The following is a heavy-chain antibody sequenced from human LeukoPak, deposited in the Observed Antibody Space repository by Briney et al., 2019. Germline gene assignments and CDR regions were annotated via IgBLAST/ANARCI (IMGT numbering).Heavy chain of an antibody. CDR1: GGSFSGYY. D-gene: IGHD1-26*01. CDR3: AGWEGRSYYDFDY. V-gene: IGHV4-34*01. J-gene: IGHJ4*02. CDR2: INHMGSK. Sequence: SETRSLTCAVYGGSFSGYYWSWIRQPPGKGLEWIGEINHMGSKNYNPSLKSRVTISVDTSKNQFSLKLSSVTAADTAVYYWAGWEGRSYYDFDYWGQGTLVSVSS.